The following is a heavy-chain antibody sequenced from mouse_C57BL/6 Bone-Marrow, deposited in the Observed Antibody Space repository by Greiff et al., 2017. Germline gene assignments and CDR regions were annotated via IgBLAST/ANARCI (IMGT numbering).Heavy chain of an antibody. CDR2: INPNNGGT. V-gene: IGHV1-26*01. J-gene: IGHJ4*01. CDR3: AREGYYAMDY. CDR1: GYTFTDYY. Sequence: EVQLQQSGPELAKPGASVKISCKASGYTFTDYYMNWVKQSHGKSLEWIGDINPNNGGTSYNQKFKGKATLTVDKSSSTAYMELRSLTSEDSAVYYCAREGYYAMDYWGQGTSVTVSS.